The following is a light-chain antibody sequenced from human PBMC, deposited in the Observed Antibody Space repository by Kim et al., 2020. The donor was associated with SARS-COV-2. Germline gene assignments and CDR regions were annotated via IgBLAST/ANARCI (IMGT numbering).Light chain of an antibody. J-gene: IGKJ4*01. CDR1: QSLSSTF. Sequence: EIVLTQSPGTLSLSPGERATLSCRASQSLSSTFLAWYQQKPGQAPRLLIYGASSRATGIPDRFSGSGSGTDFTLTISRLESEDFALYYCQQYGRSPLTFGGGTKVEI. CDR2: GAS. CDR3: QQYGRSPLT. V-gene: IGKV3-20*01.